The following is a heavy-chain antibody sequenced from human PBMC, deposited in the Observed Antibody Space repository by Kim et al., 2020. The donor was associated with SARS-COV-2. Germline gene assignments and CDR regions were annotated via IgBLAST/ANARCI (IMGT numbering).Heavy chain of an antibody. J-gene: IGHJ2*01. Sequence: ASVKVSCNASGYTFTSYYMHWVRQAPGQGLEWMGIINPSGGSTSYAQKFQGRVTMTRDTSTSTVYMELSSLRSEDTAVYYCARVGYSSPKYWYFDLWGRGTLVTVSS. CDR1: GYTFTSYY. D-gene: IGHD6-13*01. CDR3: ARVGYSSPKYWYFDL. CDR2: INPSGGST. V-gene: IGHV1-46*01.